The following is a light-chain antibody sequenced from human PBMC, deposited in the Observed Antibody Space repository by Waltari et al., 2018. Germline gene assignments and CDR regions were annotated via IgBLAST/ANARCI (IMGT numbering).Light chain of an antibody. J-gene: IGLJ3*02. CDR3: SLYMGSGIWV. Sequence: QTVVTQEPSLSVSPGGTVTLTCALSSGSVSTNSYATWYRQTPGQPPRTLLYKANTRSSGVPYRFSGSILGNKVALTITGAQADDESDYYCSLYMGSGIWVFGGGTKLTVL. CDR2: KAN. V-gene: IGLV8-61*01. CDR1: SGSVSTNSY.